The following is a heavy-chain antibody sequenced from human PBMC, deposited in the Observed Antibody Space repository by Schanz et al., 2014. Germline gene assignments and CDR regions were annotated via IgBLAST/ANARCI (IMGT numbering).Heavy chain of an antibody. CDR2: IYHSGST. CDR1: GGSITSSGFY. CDR3: ARSPGDFPGWFDS. J-gene: IGHJ5*01. D-gene: IGHD4-17*01. Sequence: QVQLQESGPRLVKPSETLSLICTVSGGSITSSGFYWAWIRQPPGKGLEWIGYIYHSGSTYYNPSLKSRVPISVDRSKNQFSLILNSVTAADTAVYYCARSPGDFPGWFDSWGQGTLVTVSS. V-gene: IGHV4-39*07.